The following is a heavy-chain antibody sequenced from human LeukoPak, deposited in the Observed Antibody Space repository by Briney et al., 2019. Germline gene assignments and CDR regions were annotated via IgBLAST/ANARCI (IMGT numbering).Heavy chain of an antibody. CDR2: IWYDGSNK. CDR3: AREGDYDSSGYYYNYFDY. Sequence: GGSLRLSCSASGFIFSDYYMSWIRRAPGKGLEWVAVIWYDGSNKYYADSVKGRFTISRDNSKNTLYLQMNSLRAEDTAVYYCAREGDYDSSGYYYNYFDYWGQGTLVTVSS. J-gene: IGHJ4*02. CDR1: GFIFSDYY. D-gene: IGHD3-22*01. V-gene: IGHV3-33*08.